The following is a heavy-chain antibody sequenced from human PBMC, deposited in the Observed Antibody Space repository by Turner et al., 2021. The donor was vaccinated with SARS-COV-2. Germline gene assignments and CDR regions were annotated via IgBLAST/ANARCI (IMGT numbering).Heavy chain of an antibody. V-gene: IGHV1-24*01. CDR2: FDPEDAET. CDR1: GYTLTELS. CDR3: ATGYAYCGGDCSIDY. D-gene: IGHD2-21*02. J-gene: IGHJ4*02. Sequence: LQLVPSGAEVTKPGAAVKVSCKVSGYTLTELSMHWVRQAPGKGLEWMGGFDPEDAETIYAEKFQGRVTMTEDTSTDTAYMELSSLRSEDTAVYYCATGYAYCGGDCSIDYWGQGTLVTVSS.